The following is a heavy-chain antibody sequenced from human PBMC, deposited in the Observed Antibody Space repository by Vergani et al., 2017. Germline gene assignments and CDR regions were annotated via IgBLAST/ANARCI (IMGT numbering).Heavy chain of an antibody. V-gene: IGHV4-59*01. CDR2: IYYSGST. CDR1: GGSISSYY. D-gene: IGHD3-9*01. J-gene: IGHJ6*03. Sequence: QVQLQESGPGLVKPSETLSLTCTVSGGSISSYYWSWIRQPPGKGLEWIWYIYYSGSTNYNPSLKSRVTISVDTSKNQFSLKLSSVTAADTAVYYCARVRSDWLFRDYYMDVWGKGTTVTVSS. CDR3: ARVRSDWLFRDYYMDV.